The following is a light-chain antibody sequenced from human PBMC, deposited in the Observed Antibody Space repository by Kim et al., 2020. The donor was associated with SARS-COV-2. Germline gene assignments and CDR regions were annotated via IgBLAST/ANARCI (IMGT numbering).Light chain of an antibody. Sequence: PGERATLSCRASQSVGSYLAWYQQKPGQSPRLLIYDAYNRATGIPARFSGSGSGTDFTLTISSLEPEDFGVYYCQQRRNWPPEFTFGGGTKVDIK. CDR2: DAY. CDR3: QQRRNWPPEFT. CDR1: QSVGSY. J-gene: IGKJ4*01. V-gene: IGKV3-11*01.